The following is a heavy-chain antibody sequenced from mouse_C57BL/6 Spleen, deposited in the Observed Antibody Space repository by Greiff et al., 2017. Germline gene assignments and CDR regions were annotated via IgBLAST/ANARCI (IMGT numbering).Heavy chain of an antibody. CDR2: IWRGGST. CDR1: GFSLTSYG. Sequence: QVQLKESGPGLVQPSQSLSITCTVSGFSLTSYGVHWVRQSPGKGLEWLGVIWRGGSTDYNAAFMSRLSITKDNSKSQVFFKMNSLQADDTAIYXCAKRGYYGSSYDYYAMDYWGQGTSVTVSS. CDR3: AKRGYYGSSYDYYAMDY. D-gene: IGHD1-1*01. V-gene: IGHV2-5*01. J-gene: IGHJ4*01.